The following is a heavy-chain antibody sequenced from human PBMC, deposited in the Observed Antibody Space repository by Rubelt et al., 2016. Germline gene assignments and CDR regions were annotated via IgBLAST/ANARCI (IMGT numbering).Heavy chain of an antibody. D-gene: IGHD3-3*01. CDR2: MNPNSGNT. CDR3: ARGRNPIHYYGMDV. Sequence: INWVRQATGQGLEWMGWMNPNSGNTGYAQKFQGRVTMTRNTSISTAYMELSSLRSEDTAVYYCARGRNPIHYYGMDVWGQGTLVTVSS. V-gene: IGHV1-8*01. J-gene: IGHJ6*02.